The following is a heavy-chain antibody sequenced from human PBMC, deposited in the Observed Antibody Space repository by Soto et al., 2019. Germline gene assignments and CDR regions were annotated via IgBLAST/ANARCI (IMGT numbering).Heavy chain of an antibody. D-gene: IGHD3-22*01. V-gene: IGHV4-34*01. CDR2: INYSGST. J-gene: IGHJ4*02. CDR1: GGAFIGYY. CDR3: ARHPIIGDSSGYYYPYYFDY. Sequence: SETQSLTCAVYGGAFIGYYWSWIRQAPGRGLEWVGRINYSGSTHYNPSLKSRVTMSVDTSKNQFSLKLSSVTAADTAVYYCARHPIIGDSSGYYYPYYFDYWGQGTLVTVSS.